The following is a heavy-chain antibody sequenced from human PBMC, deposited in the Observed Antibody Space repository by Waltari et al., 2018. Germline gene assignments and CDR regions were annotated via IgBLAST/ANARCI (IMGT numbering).Heavy chain of an antibody. D-gene: IGHD3-9*01. CDR3: AKGVLRYFDWDY. Sequence: EVQLLESGGGLVQPGGSLRLSCAASGFTFSSYALSWVRQAPGKGLEWVSAISGSGGSTYYADSVKGRFTISRDNSKNTLYLQMNSLRAEDTAVYYSAKGVLRYFDWDYWGQGTLVTVSS. V-gene: IGHV3-23*01. J-gene: IGHJ4*02. CDR1: GFTFSSYA. CDR2: ISGSGGST.